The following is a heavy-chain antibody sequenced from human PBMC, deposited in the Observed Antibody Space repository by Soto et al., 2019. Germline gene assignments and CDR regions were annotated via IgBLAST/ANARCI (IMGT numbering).Heavy chain of an antibody. Sequence: EVQLVESGGGLVQPGGSLRLSCAASGFTFSSYSINWVRQAPGKGLEWASYISSSSNTIYYADSVKGRFTITTDNAKNPLYLQMNSLRAEDTGVYYCVRDAPPDDYWGQGTLVTVSS. CDR3: VRDAPPDDY. J-gene: IGHJ4*02. CDR2: ISSSSNTI. V-gene: IGHV3-48*01. CDR1: GFTFSSYS.